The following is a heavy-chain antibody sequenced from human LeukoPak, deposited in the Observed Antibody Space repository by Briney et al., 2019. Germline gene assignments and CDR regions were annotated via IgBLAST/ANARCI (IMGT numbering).Heavy chain of an antibody. J-gene: IGHJ4*02. D-gene: IGHD3-22*01. Sequence: SETLSLTCTVSGGSISSYYWSWIRQPPGKGLEWIGYIYYSGSTNYNPSLKSRVTISVDTSKNQFSLKLSSVTAADTAVYYCARNSGYSDLNYWGQGVLVTVSS. CDR3: ARNSGYSDLNY. CDR1: GGSISSYY. CDR2: IYYSGST. V-gene: IGHV4-59*01.